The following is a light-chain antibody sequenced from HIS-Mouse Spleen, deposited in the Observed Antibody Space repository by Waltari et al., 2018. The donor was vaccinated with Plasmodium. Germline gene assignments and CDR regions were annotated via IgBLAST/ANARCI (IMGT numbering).Light chain of an antibody. CDR2: GSS. Sequence: EIVMTQYPATLSGSPGERATLSCRASQSVSSNLAWYQQKPGQAPRLLIYGSSTRATGIPARCSGSGSGTEFTLTISSLQSEDFAVYYCQQYNNWSFTFGPGTKVDIK. J-gene: IGKJ3*01. V-gene: IGKV3-15*01. CDR3: QQYNNWSFT. CDR1: QSVSSN.